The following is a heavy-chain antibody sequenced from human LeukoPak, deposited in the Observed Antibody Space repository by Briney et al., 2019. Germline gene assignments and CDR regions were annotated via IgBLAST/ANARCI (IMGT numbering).Heavy chain of an antibody. CDR2: INPNSGGT. Sequence: ASVKVSCKASGYTFTGYYMHWVRQAPGQGLEWMGRINPNSGGTNYAQKFQGRVTMTRDTSISTAYMELSRLRSDDTAVYYCASLRDGYNFDYCYMDVWGKGTTVTVSS. CDR1: GYTFTGYY. J-gene: IGHJ6*03. CDR3: ASLRDGYNFDYCYMDV. V-gene: IGHV1-2*06. D-gene: IGHD5-24*01.